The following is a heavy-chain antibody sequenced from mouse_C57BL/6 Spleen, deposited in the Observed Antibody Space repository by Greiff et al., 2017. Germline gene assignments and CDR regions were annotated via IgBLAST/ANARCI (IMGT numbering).Heavy chain of an antibody. CDR2: ISSGGDYI. CDR3: TREKSSYGGYFDV. CDR1: GFTFSSYA. V-gene: IGHV5-9-1*02. J-gene: IGHJ1*03. Sequence: EVQLVESGEGLVKPGGSLKLSCAASGFTFSSYAMSWVRQTPEKRLEWVAYISSGGDYIYYADTVKGRFTISRDNARNTLYLQMSSLKSEDTAMYYCTREKSSYGGYFDVWGTGTTVTVSS. D-gene: IGHD1-1*01.